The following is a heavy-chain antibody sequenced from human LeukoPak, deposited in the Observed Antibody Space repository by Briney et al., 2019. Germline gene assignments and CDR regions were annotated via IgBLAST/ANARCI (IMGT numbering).Heavy chain of an antibody. D-gene: IGHD3-22*01. CDR2: ISTSSSCI. CDR1: GFTFGSYN. Sequence: PGGSLRLSCAASGFTFGSYNMNWVRQAPGKGLEWVSSISTSSSCIYYADSVKGRFTISRDNAKKSLYLQMNSLRAGDTAVYYCARDGGDYYDSSGYPFHHWGQGTLVTVSS. J-gene: IGHJ1*01. CDR3: ARDGGDYYDSSGYPFHH. V-gene: IGHV3-21*01.